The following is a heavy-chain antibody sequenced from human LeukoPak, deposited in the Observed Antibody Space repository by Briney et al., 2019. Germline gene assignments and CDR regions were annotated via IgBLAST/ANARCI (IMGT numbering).Heavy chain of an antibody. J-gene: IGHJ4*02. CDR1: GFTLGSYS. V-gene: IGHV3-21*01. CDR3: ASGSYYGGDY. D-gene: IGHD1-26*01. Sequence: GGSLRLSCAASGFTLGSYSMNWVRQAPGKGLEWVSSISSSSSYIYYADSVKGRFAISRDNAKNSLYLQMNSLRAEDTAVYYCASGSYYGGDYWGQGTLVTVSS. CDR2: ISSSSSYI.